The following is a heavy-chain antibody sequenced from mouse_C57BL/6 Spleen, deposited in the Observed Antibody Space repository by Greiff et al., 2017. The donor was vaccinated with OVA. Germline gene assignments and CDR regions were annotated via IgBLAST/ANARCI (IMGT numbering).Heavy chain of an antibody. CDR2: IYPGDGDT. CDR1: GYAFSSSW. CDR3: ARVGLRDAMDY. Sequence: VQGVESGPELVKPGASVKISCKASGYAFSSSWMNWVKQRPGKGLEWIGRIYPGDGDTNYNGKFKGKATLTADKSSSTAYMQLSSLTSEDSAVYFCARVGLRDAMDYWGQGTSVTVSS. V-gene: IGHV1-82*01. J-gene: IGHJ4*01. D-gene: IGHD2-4*01.